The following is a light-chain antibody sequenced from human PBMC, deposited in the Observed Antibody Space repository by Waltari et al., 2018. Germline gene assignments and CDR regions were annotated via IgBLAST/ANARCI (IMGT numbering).Light chain of an antibody. V-gene: IGKV1-13*02. Sequence: AIQVTQSPSSLSASVGDRVTIPCRASQDLDNWLAWYQLKPWKAPNLLIYGASVLESGVPSRFSGSGSGTDFTLTISSLQPEDFATYYCQQLHSYPRAFGGGTKVESK. CDR2: GAS. J-gene: IGKJ4*01. CDR3: QQLHSYPRA. CDR1: QDLDNW.